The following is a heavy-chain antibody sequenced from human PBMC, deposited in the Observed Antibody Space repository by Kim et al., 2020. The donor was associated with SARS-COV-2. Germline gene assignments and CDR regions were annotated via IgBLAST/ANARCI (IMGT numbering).Heavy chain of an antibody. CDR1: GESINSTSFY. CDR2: VYYSGTT. Sequence: SETLSLTCTVSGESINSTSFYWGWIRQPPGKGLEWIGSVYYSGTTYYNPSFRGRVTISLDTSKNQFALNLNYGTAADTAVYYCARHAYDSFNWFDPWGQGTLVTVSS. D-gene: IGHD3-22*01. CDR3: ARHAYDSFNWFDP. J-gene: IGHJ5*02. V-gene: IGHV4-39*01.